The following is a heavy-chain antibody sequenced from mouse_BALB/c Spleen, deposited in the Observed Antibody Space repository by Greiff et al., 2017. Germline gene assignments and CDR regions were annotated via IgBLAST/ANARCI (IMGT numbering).Heavy chain of an antibody. CDR1: GYSITSGYY. Sequence: EVQRVESGPGLVKPSQSLSLTCSVTGYSITSGYYWNWIRQFPGNKLEWMGYISYDGSNNYNPSLKNRISITRDTSKNQFFLKLNSVTTEDTATYYCARDSYDGYYGFAYWGQGTLVTVSA. CDR2: ISYDGSN. D-gene: IGHD2-3*01. CDR3: ARDSYDGYYGFAY. J-gene: IGHJ3*01. V-gene: IGHV3-6*02.